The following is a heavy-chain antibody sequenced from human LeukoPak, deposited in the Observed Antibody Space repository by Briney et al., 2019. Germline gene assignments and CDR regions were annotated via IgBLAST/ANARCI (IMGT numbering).Heavy chain of an antibody. CDR1: GFTFSSYG. J-gene: IGHJ4*02. D-gene: IGHD5-18*01. Sequence: PGGSLRLSCAASGFTFSSYGMHWVRQAPGKGLEWVAVIRYGGSNKYYADSVKGRFTISRDNSKNTLYLQMNSLRAEDTAVYYCAKDRGYSYAWDYWGQGTLVTVSS. CDR2: IRYGGSNK. V-gene: IGHV3-30*02. CDR3: AKDRGYSYAWDY.